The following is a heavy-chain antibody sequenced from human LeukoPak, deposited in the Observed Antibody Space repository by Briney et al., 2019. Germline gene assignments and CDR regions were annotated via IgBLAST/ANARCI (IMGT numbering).Heavy chain of an antibody. Sequence: ASVKVSCKASGYTFTGYYMHWVRQAPGQGLEWMGWINPNSGGTNYAQKFQGRVTMTRDTSISTAYMELSSLRSEDTAVYYCASADRMGYYNFDYWGQGTLVTVSS. CDR3: ASADRMGYYNFDY. CDR2: INPNSGGT. J-gene: IGHJ4*02. V-gene: IGHV1-2*02. CDR1: GYTFTGYY. D-gene: IGHD3-16*01.